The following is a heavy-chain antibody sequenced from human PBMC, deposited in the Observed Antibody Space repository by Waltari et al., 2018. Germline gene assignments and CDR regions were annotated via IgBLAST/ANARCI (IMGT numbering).Heavy chain of an antibody. CDR1: GYSISSGYY. CDR2: IYHSGST. CDR3: ARVWFGEFFRFDP. J-gene: IGHJ5*02. V-gene: IGHV4-38-2*01. Sequence: QVQLQESGPGLVKPSETLSLTCAVPGYSISSGYYWGWIRQPPGKGLEWIGSIYHSGSTYYNPSLKSRVTISVDTSKNQFSLKLSSVTAADTAVYYCARVWFGEFFRFDPWGQGTLVTVSS. D-gene: IGHD3-10*01.